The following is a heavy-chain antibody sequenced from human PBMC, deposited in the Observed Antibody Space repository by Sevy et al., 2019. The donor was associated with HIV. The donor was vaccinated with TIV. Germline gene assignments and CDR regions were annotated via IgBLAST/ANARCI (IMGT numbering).Heavy chain of an antibody. CDR3: STKDDWGRTARLGGFDL. D-gene: IGHD3-16*01. V-gene: IGHV1-2*02. CDR2: INPKNGGT. J-gene: IGHJ3*01. Sequence: ASVKVSCTASGYSFSDYWIHWVRQAPGRGLEWMGWINPKNGGTHSAQTFQGKITMTADTSMNTAYMELWSLTFDDTAVYYCSTKDDWGRTARLGGFDLWGQGTLVTVSS. CDR1: GYSFSDYW.